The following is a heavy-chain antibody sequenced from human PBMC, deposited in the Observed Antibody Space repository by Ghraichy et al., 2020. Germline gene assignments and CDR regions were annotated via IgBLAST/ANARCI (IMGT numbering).Heavy chain of an antibody. V-gene: IGHV4-59*01. CDR3: ARELRRAEFDN. J-gene: IGHJ4*02. Sequence: SETLSLTCTVSGDSIKNYDWSWIRQSPGKGLEWIANIYDSGSTNYKTNYNPSLKSRVIMSLDTSRNQISLRLTSLTAADTAIYYCARELRRAEFDNWGQGILVTVSS. CDR1: GDSIKNYD. CDR2: IYDSGST.